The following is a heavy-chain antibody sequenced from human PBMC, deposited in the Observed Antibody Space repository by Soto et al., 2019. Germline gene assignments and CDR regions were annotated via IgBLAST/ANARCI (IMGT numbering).Heavy chain of an antibody. J-gene: IGHJ4*02. CDR3: ARRYCSDSYCSYFDY. Sequence: SETLSLTCAVYGGSVSGYFWSWMRQPPGKGLEWIGEINHSGTTSYSPSLDSRVTTSVDTSKNQFSLRLSSVTAADTAIYYCARRYCSDSYCSYFDYWGRGTLVTVSS. V-gene: IGHV4-34*01. CDR1: GGSVSGYF. CDR2: INHSGTT. D-gene: IGHD2-15*01.